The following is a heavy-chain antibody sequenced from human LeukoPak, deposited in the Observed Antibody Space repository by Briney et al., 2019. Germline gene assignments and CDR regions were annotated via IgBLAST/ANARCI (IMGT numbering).Heavy chain of an antibody. CDR1: GYTFTGYY. CDR3: ARDSTGTNSNWFDP. V-gene: IGHV1-2*04. Sequence: ASVKVSCKASGYTFTGYYVDWVRQAPGQGLEWMGWINPNSGGTNYAQKFQGWVTMTRDTSISTAYMELSRLRSDDTAVYYCARDSTGTNSNWFDPWGQGTLVTVSS. D-gene: IGHD1-7*01. J-gene: IGHJ5*02. CDR2: INPNSGGT.